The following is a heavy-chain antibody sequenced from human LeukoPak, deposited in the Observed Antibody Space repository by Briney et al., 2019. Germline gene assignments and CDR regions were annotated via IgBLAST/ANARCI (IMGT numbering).Heavy chain of an antibody. CDR2: ISTTTTYI. CDR3: AREGLPSGATKIFDY. Sequence: GGSLRLSCAASGFTFSSYSMHWVRQAPGKGLEWVSSISTTTTYIYYADSVKGRFTISRDSAENSLYLQMNSLRAEDTAVYYCAREGLPSGATKIFDYWGQGSLVTVSS. J-gene: IGHJ4*02. D-gene: IGHD2-15*01. V-gene: IGHV3-21*01. CDR1: GFTFSSYS.